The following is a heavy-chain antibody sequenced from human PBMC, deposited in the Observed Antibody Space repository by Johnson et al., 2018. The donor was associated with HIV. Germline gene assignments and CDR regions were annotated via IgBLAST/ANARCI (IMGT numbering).Heavy chain of an antibody. D-gene: IGHD2-2*02. J-gene: IGHJ3*02. V-gene: IGHV3-30*04. CDR2: ISYDGSNK. Sequence: QVQLVESGGGVVQPGRSLRLSCAASGFTFSSYAMHWVRQAPGKGLEWVAVISYDGSNKSYADSVKGRFTISRDHSKNSLYLQMNSLIAEDTAVYYCARDRVPAAIGLAYRGAFDIWGQGTMVTVSS. CDR1: GFTFSSYA. CDR3: ARDRVPAAIGLAYRGAFDI.